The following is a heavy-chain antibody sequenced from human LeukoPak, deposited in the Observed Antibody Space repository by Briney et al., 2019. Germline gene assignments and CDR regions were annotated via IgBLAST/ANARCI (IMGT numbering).Heavy chain of an antibody. Sequence: PGGSLRLSCVGSGFTFRSHAMSWVRQAPEKGLEFVSGIYENGGTTYYADSVKGRFSISRDNSKNTLYLQMDSLRGEDTAVYYCAKDQGSGHGAYTWGTFDYWGPETLVTVFS. CDR3: AKDQGSGHGAYTWGTFDY. V-gene: IGHV3-23*01. CDR1: GFTFRSHA. CDR2: IYENGGTT. D-gene: IGHD3-16*01. J-gene: IGHJ4*01.